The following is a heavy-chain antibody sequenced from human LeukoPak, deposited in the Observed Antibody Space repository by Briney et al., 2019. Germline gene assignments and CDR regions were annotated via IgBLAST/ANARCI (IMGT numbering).Heavy chain of an antibody. J-gene: IGHJ4*02. CDR2: IYYSGST. CDR1: GSSISSGDYY. CDR3: ARADILTGYYHDY. V-gene: IGHV4-30-4*01. D-gene: IGHD3-9*01. Sequence: PSETLSLTCTVSGSSISSGDYYWSWIRQPPGKGLEWIGYIYYSGSTYYNPSLKSRVTISVDTSKNQFSLKLSSVTAADTAVYYCARADILTGYYHDYWGQGTLVTVSS.